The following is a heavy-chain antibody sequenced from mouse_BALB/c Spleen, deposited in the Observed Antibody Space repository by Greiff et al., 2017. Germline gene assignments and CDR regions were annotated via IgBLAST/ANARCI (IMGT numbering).Heavy chain of an antibody. CDR1: GFNIKDTY. Sequence: EVQLQQSGAELVKPGASVKLSCTASGFNIKDTYMHWVKQRPEQGLEWIGRIDPANGNTKYDPKFQGKATITADTSSNTAYLQLSSLTSEDTAVYYCARSGGYYWYFDVWGAGTTVTVSS. CDR2: IDPANGNT. D-gene: IGHD1-1*02. V-gene: IGHV14-3*02. J-gene: IGHJ1*01. CDR3: ARSGGYYWYFDV.